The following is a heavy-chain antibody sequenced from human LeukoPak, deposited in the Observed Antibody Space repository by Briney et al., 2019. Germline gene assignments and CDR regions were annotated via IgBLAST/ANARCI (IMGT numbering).Heavy chain of an antibody. Sequence: SGPTLVKPTQTLTLTCTFSGFSLSTSGVGVGWIRQPPGKALEWLALIYWDDDKRYSPSLKSRLTITKDTSKNQVVLTMTNMEPVDTATYYCAHRPETGYRRKGFDPWGQGTLVTVSS. CDR1: GFSLSTSGVG. CDR3: AHRPETGYRRKGFDP. CDR2: IYWDDDK. V-gene: IGHV2-5*02. D-gene: IGHD1-1*01. J-gene: IGHJ5*02.